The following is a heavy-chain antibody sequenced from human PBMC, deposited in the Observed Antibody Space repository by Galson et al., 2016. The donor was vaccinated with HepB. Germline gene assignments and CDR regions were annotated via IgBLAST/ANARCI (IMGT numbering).Heavy chain of an antibody. CDR1: GRSFSSNY. V-gene: IGHV4-34*01. CDR3: ARAKGDIVIVIEDSAFDI. D-gene: IGHD3-16*02. Sequence: SETLSLTCAVYGRSFSSNYWNWIRQSPGKGLEWIGEINPGGSASYNPSLKSRVTISADTSKNQLSLSLTSVTAADTSVYYCARAKGDIVIVIEDSAFDIWGQGTVVTVSS. J-gene: IGHJ3*02. CDR2: INPGGSA.